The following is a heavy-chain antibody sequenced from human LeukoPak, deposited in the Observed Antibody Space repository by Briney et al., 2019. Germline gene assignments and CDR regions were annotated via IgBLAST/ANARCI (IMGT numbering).Heavy chain of an antibody. V-gene: IGHV3-33*01. CDR1: GFTFSSYG. Sequence: PGRSLRLSCAASGFTFSSYGMHWVRQAPGKGLEWVAVIWYDGSNKYYADSAKGRFTISRDNSKNTLYLQMNSLRAEDTAVYYCASPVGATTPYYYGMDVWGQGTTVTVSS. D-gene: IGHD1-26*01. CDR3: ASPVGATTPYYYGMDV. CDR2: IWYDGSNK. J-gene: IGHJ6*02.